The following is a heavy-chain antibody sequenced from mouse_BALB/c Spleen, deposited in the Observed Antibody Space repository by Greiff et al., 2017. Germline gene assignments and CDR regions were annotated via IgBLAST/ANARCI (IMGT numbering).Heavy chain of an antibody. CDR2: IDPANGNT. CDR1: GFNIKDTY. J-gene: IGHJ4*01. D-gene: IGHD2-14*01. Sequence: EVQLQQSGAELVKPGASVKLSCTASGFNIKDTYMHWVKQRPEQGLEWIGRIDPANGNTKYDPKFQGKATITADTSSNTAYLQLSSLTSEDTAVYYCARWGDRDDRDYYAMDYWGQGTSVTVSS. CDR3: ARWGDRDDRDYYAMDY. V-gene: IGHV14-3*02.